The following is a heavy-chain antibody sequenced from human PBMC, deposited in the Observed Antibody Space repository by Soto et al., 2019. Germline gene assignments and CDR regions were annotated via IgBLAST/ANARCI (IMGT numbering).Heavy chain of an antibody. V-gene: IGHV3-23*01. CDR1: GLSFSSYA. CDR3: AKDRILD. J-gene: IGHJ4*02. CDR2: ISGSVGST. Sequence: XVCLGLSFAACGLSFSSYAMSWVRQAPGKGPEWVSAISGSVGSTYYADSVKGRFTISRDNSKNTLYLQMNSLRAEDKAVSYCAKDRILDGGQRTLVTVSS.